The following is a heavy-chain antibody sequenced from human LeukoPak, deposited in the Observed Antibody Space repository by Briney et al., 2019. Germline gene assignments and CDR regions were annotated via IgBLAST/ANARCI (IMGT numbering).Heavy chain of an antibody. CDR3: ARRRKVGTSLGVSN. J-gene: IGHJ4*02. CDR1: GDSINRGAYS. V-gene: IGHV4-30-2*01. D-gene: IGHD1-26*01. CDR2: IHYSGST. Sequence: PSETLSLTCAVTGDSINRGAYSWSWIRQPPGKGLDLLGYIHYSGSTYYNPSLKSRVTISLDRPKNQFSLKLTSVTAADTAVYYCARRRKVGTSLGVSNWGQGTLVTVSS.